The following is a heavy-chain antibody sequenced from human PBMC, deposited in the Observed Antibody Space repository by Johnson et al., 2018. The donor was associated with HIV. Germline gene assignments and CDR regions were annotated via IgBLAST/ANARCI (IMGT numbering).Heavy chain of an antibody. Sequence: QVQLVESGGGVVQPGRSLRLSCAASGFTFRSYAMHWVRQAPCKGLEWVAVISYDGSHKFYADSLKGRFTNSRDHSKNTRYLQMNSRGAEDAAVYYCARVGQLARTHAFDIWGQGTMVTVSS. CDR3: ARVGQLARTHAFDI. J-gene: IGHJ3*02. V-gene: IGHV3-30*14. CDR2: ISYDGSHK. D-gene: IGHD6-13*01. CDR1: GFTFRSYA.